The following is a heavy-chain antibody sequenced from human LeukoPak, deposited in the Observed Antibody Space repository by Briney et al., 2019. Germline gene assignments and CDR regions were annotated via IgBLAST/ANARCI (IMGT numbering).Heavy chain of an antibody. CDR3: AKDH. CDR2: ISASGDTT. J-gene: IGHJ4*02. CDR1: GFTFSTYV. Sequence: GGSLRLSCAASGFTFSTYVMTWVRQAPGKGLEWVSTISASGDTTYYADSVKGRFTISRDNSKNTLYLQMNSLRAEDAAVYYCAKDHWGQGTLVTVSS. V-gene: IGHV3-23*01.